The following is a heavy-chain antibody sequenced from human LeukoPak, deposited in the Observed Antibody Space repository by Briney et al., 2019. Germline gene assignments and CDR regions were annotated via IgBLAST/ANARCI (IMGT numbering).Heavy chain of an antibody. Sequence: SQTLSLTCAISGDSVSSNSALWNWIRQSPSRGLEWLGRTYYRSKWYNDYAVSVKSRITINADTSKNQFSLQLNSVNPEDTAVYYCANSKPMWNDAFDIWGQGTMVTVSS. CDR3: ANSKPMWNDAFDI. J-gene: IGHJ3*02. CDR2: TYYRSKWYN. V-gene: IGHV6-1*01. D-gene: IGHD1-1*01. CDR1: GDSVSSNSAL.